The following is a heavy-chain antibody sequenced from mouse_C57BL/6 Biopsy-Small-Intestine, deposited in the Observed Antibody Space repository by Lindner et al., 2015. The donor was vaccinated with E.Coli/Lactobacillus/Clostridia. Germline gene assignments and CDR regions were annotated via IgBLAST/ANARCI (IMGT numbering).Heavy chain of an antibody. Sequence: VQLQESGPDLVKPGASVKISCKASGYAFSNSWINWVKQRPGQGLEWIGWIYPGSGNTKYNEKFKGKATLTVDTSSSTAYMQLSSLTSEDSAVYFCARDEDTGTTFDVWGTGTTVTVSS. J-gene: IGHJ1*03. V-gene: IGHV1-84*01. CDR1: GYAFSNSW. CDR3: ARDEDTGTTFDV. D-gene: IGHD4-1*01. CDR2: IYPGSGNT.